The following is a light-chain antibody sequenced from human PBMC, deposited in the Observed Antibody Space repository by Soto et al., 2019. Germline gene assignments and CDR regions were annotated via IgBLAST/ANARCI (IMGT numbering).Light chain of an antibody. V-gene: IGKV3-20*01. Sequence: EIVLTQSPGTLSLSPGERATLSCRASHTVSSSYLGWYQQKPGQAPRLLIYGTSSRATGIPDRFSGSGSGTDFTLTISRLEPEDFAVYYCQQYDSSPLIAFGQGTRLEIK. CDR1: HTVSSSY. J-gene: IGKJ5*01. CDR2: GTS. CDR3: QQYDSSPLIA.